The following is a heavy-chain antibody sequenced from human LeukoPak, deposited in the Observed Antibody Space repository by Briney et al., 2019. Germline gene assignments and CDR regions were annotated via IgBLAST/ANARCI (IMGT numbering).Heavy chain of an antibody. J-gene: IGHJ5*02. CDR3: AKDGVVAALGDNWFDP. D-gene: IGHD2-15*01. V-gene: IGHV3-43D*03. Sequence: GGSLRLSCAASGFTFYDYAMHWVRQAPGKGLEWVSLISWNGASTYYADSVKGRFTISRDNSKNSLYLQMNSLRAEDTAFYYCAKDGVVAALGDNWFDPWGQGTLVTVSS. CDR1: GFTFYDYA. CDR2: ISWNGAST.